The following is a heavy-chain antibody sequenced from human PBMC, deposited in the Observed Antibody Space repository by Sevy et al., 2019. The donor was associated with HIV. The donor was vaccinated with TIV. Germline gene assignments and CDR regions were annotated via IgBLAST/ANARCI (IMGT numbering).Heavy chain of an antibody. CDR3: ARDRGSSGWYPFDY. CDR1: GGSVSSGSYY. CDR2: IYDSGST. Sequence: SETLSLTCTVSGGSVSSGSYYWSWIRQPPGKGLEWIGYIYDSGSTNYNPSLKSRVTISVDTSKNQFSLKLGSVTAADTAVYYCARDRGSSGWYPFDYWGQGTLVTVSS. D-gene: IGHD6-19*01. J-gene: IGHJ4*02. V-gene: IGHV4-61*01.